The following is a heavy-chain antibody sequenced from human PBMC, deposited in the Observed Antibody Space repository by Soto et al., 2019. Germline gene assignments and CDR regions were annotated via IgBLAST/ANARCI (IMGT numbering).Heavy chain of an antibody. CDR1: GVSISSGGYY. V-gene: IGHV4-31*03. D-gene: IGHD5-18*01. CDR3: ASGAYSYNVDY. CDR2: LYYSGST. J-gene: IGHJ4*02. Sequence: SETLSLTCTVSGVSISSGGYYWNCIRQHPGKGLEWIGYLYYSGSTYYNPSLKSRGTISVDTSKNQFSLKLSSVAAADTAVYYCASGAYSYNVDYWGQGTPVTVSS.